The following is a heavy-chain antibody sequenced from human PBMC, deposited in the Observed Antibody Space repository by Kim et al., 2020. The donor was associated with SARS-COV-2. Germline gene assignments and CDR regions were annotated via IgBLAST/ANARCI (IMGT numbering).Heavy chain of an antibody. D-gene: IGHD6-6*01. V-gene: IGHV4-34*01. Sequence: SLKSRVTISVDPSKNQCSLKLGSVTAADTAVYYCARGGGGSIAARFPFDYWGQGTLVTVSS. J-gene: IGHJ4*02. CDR3: ARGGGGSIAARFPFDY.